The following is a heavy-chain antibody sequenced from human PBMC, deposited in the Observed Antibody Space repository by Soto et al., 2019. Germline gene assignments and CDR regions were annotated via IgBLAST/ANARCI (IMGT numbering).Heavy chain of an antibody. J-gene: IGHJ3*02. CDR1: GFTFSGSA. D-gene: IGHD7-27*01. CDR2: IRSKANSYAT. V-gene: IGHV3-73*01. CDR3: TTKPELGVWPMEALDI. Sequence: GGSLRLSCAASGFTFSGSAMHWVRQASGKGLEWVGRIRSKANSYATAYAASVKGRFTISRDDSKNTAYLQMNSLKTEDTAAYYCTTKPELGVWPMEALDIWGQGTMVTVSS.